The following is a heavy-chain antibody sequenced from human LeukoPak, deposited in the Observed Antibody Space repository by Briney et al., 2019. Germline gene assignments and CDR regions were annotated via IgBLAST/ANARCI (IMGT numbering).Heavy chain of an antibody. CDR3: ARGPFDWGVRGAVYFDY. J-gene: IGHJ4*02. CDR2: INHSGST. D-gene: IGHD3-10*01. V-gene: IGHV4-34*01. CDR1: GGSFSGYY. Sequence: SETLSLTCAVYGGSFSGYYWSWIRQPPGKGLEWIGEINHSGSTNYNPSLKSRVTISVDTSKNQFSLKLSSVTAADTAVYYCARGPFDWGVRGAVYFDYWGQGTLVTVSS.